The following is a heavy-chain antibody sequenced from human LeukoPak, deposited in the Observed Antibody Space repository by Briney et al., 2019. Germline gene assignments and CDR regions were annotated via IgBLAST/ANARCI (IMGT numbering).Heavy chain of an antibody. CDR3: ARRYYCDSSGYYVQVDPPAYFDY. CDR1: GYSFTSYW. D-gene: IGHD3-22*01. J-gene: IGHJ4*02. V-gene: IGHV5-51*01. Sequence: GESLKISCKGSGYSFTSYWIGWVRQMPGKGLEWMGIIYPGDSDTRYSPSFQGQVTISADKSISTAYLQWSSLKASDTAMYYCARRYYCDSSGYYVQVDPPAYFDYWGQGTLVTVSS. CDR2: IYPGDSDT.